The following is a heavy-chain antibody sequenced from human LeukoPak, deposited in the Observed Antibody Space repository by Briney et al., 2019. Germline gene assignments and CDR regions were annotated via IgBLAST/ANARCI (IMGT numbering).Heavy chain of an antibody. CDR2: TIPIFGTA. CDR3: ARVGGWDCSSTSCHGFDP. Sequence: GASVTVSCKASGGTFSSYAIRWVRQAPGQGLEWMGGTIPIFGTANYAQKFQGRVTITTDESTSTAYMELSSLRSEDTAVYYCARVGGWDCSSTSCHGFDPWGQGTLVTVSS. D-gene: IGHD2-2*01. J-gene: IGHJ5*02. V-gene: IGHV1-69*05. CDR1: GGTFSSYA.